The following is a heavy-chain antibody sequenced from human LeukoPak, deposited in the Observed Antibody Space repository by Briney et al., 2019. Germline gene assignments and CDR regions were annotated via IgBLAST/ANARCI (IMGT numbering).Heavy chain of an antibody. CDR2: IYYSGST. D-gene: IGHD4-17*01. CDR1: GGSISSSSYY. CDR3: ARTVTTFHAYYMDV. V-gene: IGHV4-39*01. Sequence: SETLSLTCTVSGGSISSSSYYWGWIRQPPGKGLEWIGSIYYSGSTYYNPSLKSRVTISVDTSKNQFSLKLSSVTAADTAVYYCARTVTTFHAYYMDVWGKGTTVTISS. J-gene: IGHJ6*03.